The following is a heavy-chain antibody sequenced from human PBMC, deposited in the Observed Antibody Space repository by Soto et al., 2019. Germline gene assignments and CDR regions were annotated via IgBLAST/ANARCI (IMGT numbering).Heavy chain of an antibody. CDR3: ARDRTRSVVRFLEWSNWFDP. Sequence: PGRSLRLSCAASGFTLSSYAMHWVRQAPGKGLEGVAVISYDGSNKYYADSVKGRFTISRDNSKNTLYLQMNSLRAEDTAVYYCARDRTRSVVRFLEWSNWFDPWGQGTLDTVSS. CDR2: ISYDGSNK. CDR1: GFTLSSYA. D-gene: IGHD3-3*01. J-gene: IGHJ5*02. V-gene: IGHV3-30-3*01.